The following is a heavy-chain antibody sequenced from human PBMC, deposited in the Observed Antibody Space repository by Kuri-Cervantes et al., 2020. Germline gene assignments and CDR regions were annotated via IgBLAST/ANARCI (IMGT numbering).Heavy chain of an antibody. D-gene: IGHD2-21*01. V-gene: IGHV7-4-1*01. CDR2: INTNTGNP. J-gene: IGHJ6*03. CDR1: GYTFTSYG. Sequence: ASVKVSCKASGYTFTSYGISWVRQAPGQGLEWTGWINTNTGNPTYAQGFTGRFVFSLDTSVSTAYLQICSLKAEDTAVYYCAREHIEDYMDVWGKGTTVTVSS. CDR3: AREHIEDYMDV.